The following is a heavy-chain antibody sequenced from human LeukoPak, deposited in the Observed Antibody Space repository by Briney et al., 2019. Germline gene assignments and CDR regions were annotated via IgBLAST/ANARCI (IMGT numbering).Heavy chain of an antibody. J-gene: IGHJ6*03. CDR2: INHSGST. Sequence: SETLSLTCTVSGYSISSGYYWGWIRQPPGKGLEWIGEINHSGSTNYNPSLKSRVTISVDTSKNQFSLKLSSVTAADTAVYYCARDDIVVVPAARAYYYYMDVWGKGTTVTVSS. D-gene: IGHD2-2*01. V-gene: IGHV4-38-2*02. CDR1: GYSISSGYY. CDR3: ARDDIVVVPAARAYYYYMDV.